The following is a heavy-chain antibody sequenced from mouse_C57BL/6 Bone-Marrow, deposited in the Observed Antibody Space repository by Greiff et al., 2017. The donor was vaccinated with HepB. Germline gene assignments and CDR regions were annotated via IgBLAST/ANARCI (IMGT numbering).Heavy chain of an antibody. CDR1: GFTFSSYG. Sequence: EVQRVESGGDLVKPGGSLKLSCAASGFTFSSYGMSWVRQTPDKRLEWVATISSGGSYTYYPDSVKGRFTISRDNAKNTLYLQMSSLKSEDTAMYYCARQKLGRFAYWGQGTLVTVSA. D-gene: IGHD4-1*01. CDR2: ISSGGSYT. J-gene: IGHJ3*01. V-gene: IGHV5-6*01. CDR3: ARQKLGRFAY.